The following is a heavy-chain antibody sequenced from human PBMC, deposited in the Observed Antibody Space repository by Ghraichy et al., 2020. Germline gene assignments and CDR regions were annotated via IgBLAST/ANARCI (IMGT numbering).Heavy chain of an antibody. CDR1: RENVRTSV. CDR3: ARLGGLARVTLYY. V-gene: IGHV1-2*02. D-gene: IGHD4-17*01. Sequence: ASVKVSCKVGRENVRTSVMYRNRQSRGQGLKWMGWINPNNGVTNYAQTFQGRVTMPIDTSISTVYLELSSLRSDDTAIYYCARLGGLARVTLYYWGQGTLVTVSS. J-gene: IGHJ4*02. CDR2: INPNNGVT.